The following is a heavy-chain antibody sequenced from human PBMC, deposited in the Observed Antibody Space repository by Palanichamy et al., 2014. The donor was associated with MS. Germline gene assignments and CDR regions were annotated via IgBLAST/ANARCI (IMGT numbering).Heavy chain of an antibody. J-gene: IGHJ4*02. CDR3: ARVEVTMARGVGLDY. V-gene: IGHV4-38-2*01. CDR2: IYHSGST. CDR1: GYSISSGYY. Sequence: QMQLQESGPGLVKPSETLSLSCAVSGYSISSGYYWGWIRQPPGKGLEWIGRIYHSGSTYYNPSLKSRVTISVDTSKNQFSLQLTSVTAADTAVYYCARVEVTMARGVGLDYWGQGTLATVSS. D-gene: IGHD3-10*01.